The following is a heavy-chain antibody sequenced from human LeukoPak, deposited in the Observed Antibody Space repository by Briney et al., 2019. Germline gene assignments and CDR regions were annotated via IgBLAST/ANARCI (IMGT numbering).Heavy chain of an antibody. V-gene: IGHV4-4*02. J-gene: IGHJ4*02. Sequence: PSETLSLTCAVSGGSISSSYWWSWVRQPPGKGLEWIGEIYHRGSTNYNPSLESRVSMSIDKSKNQFSLHLTSVTAADTAVYYCARAPSGWMGGYQAYWGQGTLVTVSS. D-gene: IGHD5-12*01. CDR2: IYHRGST. CDR1: GGSISSSYW. CDR3: ARAPSGWMGGYQAY.